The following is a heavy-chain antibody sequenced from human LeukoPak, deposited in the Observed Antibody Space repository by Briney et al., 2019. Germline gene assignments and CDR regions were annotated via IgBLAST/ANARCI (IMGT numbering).Heavy chain of an antibody. Sequence: GGSLRLSCAASGFTFSSYAMHWVRQAPGKGLEWVAVISYDGSNKYYADSVKGRFTISRDNSKNTLYLHMNSLRAEDTAVYYCARGVQWLVPVYFDYWGQGTLVTVSS. D-gene: IGHD6-19*01. J-gene: IGHJ4*02. V-gene: IGHV3-30-3*01. CDR3: ARGVQWLVPVYFDY. CDR2: ISYDGSNK. CDR1: GFTFSSYA.